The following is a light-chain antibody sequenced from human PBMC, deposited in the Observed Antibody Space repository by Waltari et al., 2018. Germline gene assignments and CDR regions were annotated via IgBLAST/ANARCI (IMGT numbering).Light chain of an antibody. CDR1: QSLLHTNGYNL. V-gene: IGKV2-28*01. J-gene: IGKJ1*01. CDR3: MQALQTPWT. Sequence: DIVMTQSPLSLPVTPGEPASISCRSSQSLLHTNGYNLLDWYLQKPGQSPQLLIYFGSNRGAGVPDRCSGSGSGRDFTLKSSRVEAEDVGVYYCMQALQTPWTFGQGTKVEIK. CDR2: FGS.